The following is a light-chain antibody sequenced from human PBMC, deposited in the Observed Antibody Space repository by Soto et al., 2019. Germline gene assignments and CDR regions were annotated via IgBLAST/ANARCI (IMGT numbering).Light chain of an antibody. Sequence: DIQMTQSPSTLSASVGDRVTITCRASQNINSWLAWYQQKPGKAPKVLIYKASTLESGVPSRFSGTGSGTEFTLTISSLQPDDFATYYCQQYHSYPLTFGGGTRVEIK. V-gene: IGKV1-5*03. CDR1: QNINSW. J-gene: IGKJ4*01. CDR3: QQYHSYPLT. CDR2: KAS.